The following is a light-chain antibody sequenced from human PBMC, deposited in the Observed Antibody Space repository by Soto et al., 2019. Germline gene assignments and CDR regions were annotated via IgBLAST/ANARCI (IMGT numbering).Light chain of an antibody. CDR2: SAP. J-gene: IGKJ2*01. Sequence: IMMTQSPATLSLSPGETATLSCRASAIITIHLAWYPQKPGQAPRLLIYSAPTRATGVPARFSGSGSGRDFTLTISALQYEDSAVYYGHRYDHWPQTCGQGTKLEI. CDR1: AIITIH. CDR3: HRYDHWPQT. V-gene: IGKV3-15*01.